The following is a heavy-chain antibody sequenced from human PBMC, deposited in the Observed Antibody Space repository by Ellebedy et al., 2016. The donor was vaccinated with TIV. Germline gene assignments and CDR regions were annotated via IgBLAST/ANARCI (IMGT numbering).Heavy chain of an antibody. Sequence: SETLSLTCTVCGGSISPYYWSWIRQPPGQGLDYIGYVRYTGSTDYNPSLKSRVTISVDAFKNPFSLKLTSVTAADTAVYYCARDSKKGWAFDIWGQGTMVTVSS. CDR1: GGSISPYY. D-gene: IGHD2-15*01. J-gene: IGHJ3*02. V-gene: IGHV4-59*01. CDR3: ARDSKKGWAFDI. CDR2: VRYTGST.